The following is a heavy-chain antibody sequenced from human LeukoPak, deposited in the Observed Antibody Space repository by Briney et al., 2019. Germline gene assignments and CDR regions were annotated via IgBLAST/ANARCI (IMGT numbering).Heavy chain of an antibody. D-gene: IGHD5-24*01. V-gene: IGHV3-20*04. J-gene: IGHJ1*01. CDR1: GYTFDDYG. CDR3: VRLGRDGYTYGAAY. Sequence: PGGSLRLSCAGSGYTFDDYGMRWVRQAPGQGLEWVAGINWNGGSTGYAESVKGRCTISRDNAKNALYLEMNRLRAEDTAFYYCVRLGRDGYTYGAAYWGQGTLVTVSS. CDR2: INWNGGST.